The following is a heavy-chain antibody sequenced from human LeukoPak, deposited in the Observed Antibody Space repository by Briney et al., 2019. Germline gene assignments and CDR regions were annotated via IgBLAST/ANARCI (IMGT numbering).Heavy chain of an antibody. CDR2: INPNSGGT. CDR3: ARELRFLMTSCPNDY. V-gene: IGHV1-2*02. D-gene: IGHD2-2*01. J-gene: IGHJ4*02. CDR1: GYTFTDYL. Sequence: ASVKVSCKASGYTFTDYLIHWVRQAPGQGPEWMGWINPNSGGTNYAQKFQGRVTMTRDTSISTAYMELSRLRSDDTAVYYCARELRFLMTSCPNDYWGQGTLVTVSS.